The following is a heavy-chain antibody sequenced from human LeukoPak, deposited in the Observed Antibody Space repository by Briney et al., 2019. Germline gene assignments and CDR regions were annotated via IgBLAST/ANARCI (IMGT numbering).Heavy chain of an antibody. D-gene: IGHD2-15*01. Sequence: SETLSLTCTVSGGSISSYYWSWIRQPPGKGLEWIGSIYYSGSTYYNPSLKSRVTISVDTSKNQFSLKLSSVTAADTAVYYCARHAEGYCSGGSCYGVPNWFDSWGQGTLVTVFS. CDR1: GGSISSYY. CDR3: ARHAEGYCSGGSCYGVPNWFDS. J-gene: IGHJ5*01. V-gene: IGHV4-39*01. CDR2: IYYSGST.